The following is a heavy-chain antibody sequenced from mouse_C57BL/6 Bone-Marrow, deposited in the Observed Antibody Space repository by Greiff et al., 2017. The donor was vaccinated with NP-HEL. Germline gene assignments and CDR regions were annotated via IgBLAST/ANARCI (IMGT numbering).Heavy chain of an antibody. D-gene: IGHD1-1*01. J-gene: IGHJ1*03. V-gene: IGHV1-5*01. CDR1: GYTFTSYW. CDR3: TCYYGNWYFDV. Sequence: VQLQQSGAVLARPGASVKMSCKTSGYTFTSYWMHWVKQRPGQGLEWIGAIYPGNSDTSYNQKFKGKAKLTAVTSASTAYMELSSLTNEDSAVYYCTCYYGNWYFDVWGTGTTVTVSS. CDR2: IYPGNSDT.